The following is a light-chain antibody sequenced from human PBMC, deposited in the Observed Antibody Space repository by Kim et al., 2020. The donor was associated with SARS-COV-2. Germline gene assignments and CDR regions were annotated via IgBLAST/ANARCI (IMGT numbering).Light chain of an antibody. V-gene: IGKV3-20*01. CDR3: QQFDTSPYS. J-gene: IGKJ2*03. CDR1: QTVSSDS. Sequence: ESVLMQSPGTLSLSPGERATLSCRASQTVSSDSLAWYQQKPGQAPRLLIYAASTRATGVPDRFSGSGSGTDFTLTITRLEPEDFAMYYCQQFDTSPYSFGQGTKLEI. CDR2: AAS.